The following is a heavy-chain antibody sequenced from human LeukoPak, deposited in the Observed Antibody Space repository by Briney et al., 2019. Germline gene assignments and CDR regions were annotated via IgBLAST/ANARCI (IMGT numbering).Heavy chain of an antibody. V-gene: IGHV1-69*05. D-gene: IGHD7-27*01. J-gene: IGHJ4*02. CDR2: IIPIFGTA. CDR3: ARDREYVTTGELGY. CDR1: GGTFSSYA. Sequence: SVKVSCKASGGTFSSYAISWVRQAPGQGLEWMGGIIPIFGTANYAQKFQGRVTITTDESTTTVYMELSSLRSEDTAVYYCARDREYVTTGELGYWGQGTLVTVSS.